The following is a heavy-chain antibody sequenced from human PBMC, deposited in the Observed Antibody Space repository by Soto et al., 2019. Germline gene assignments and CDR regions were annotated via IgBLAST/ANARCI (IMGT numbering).Heavy chain of an antibody. D-gene: IGHD3-10*01. CDR3: ARQGRAVSSYYFDY. J-gene: IGHJ4*02. Sequence: EVQLVESGGGLVQPGGSLRLSCAASGFTFSSYAMHWVRQAPGKGLEYVSAISSNGGSTYYANSVKGRFTSSRDNSKNPLYLQMGSLRAEDIALYYYARQGRAVSSYYFDYWGQGTLVTVSS. V-gene: IGHV3-64*01. CDR1: GFTFSSYA. CDR2: ISSNGGST.